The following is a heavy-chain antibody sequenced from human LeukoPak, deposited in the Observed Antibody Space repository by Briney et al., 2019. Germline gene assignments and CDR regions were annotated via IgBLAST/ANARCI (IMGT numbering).Heavy chain of an antibody. D-gene: IGHD3-10*01. Sequence: PGGSLRLSCAASGFTFDDYATHWVRQAPGKGLEWVSGISWNSGSIGYADSVKGRFTISRDNSKNTLYLQMNSLRAEDTAVYYCARVPLGVRGVDDDAFDIWGQGTMVTVS. CDR3: ARVPLGVRGVDDDAFDI. CDR1: GFTFDDYA. V-gene: IGHV3-9*01. CDR2: ISWNSGSI. J-gene: IGHJ3*02.